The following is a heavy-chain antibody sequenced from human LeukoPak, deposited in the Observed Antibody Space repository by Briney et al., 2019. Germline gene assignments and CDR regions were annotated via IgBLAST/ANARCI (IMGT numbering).Heavy chain of an antibody. V-gene: IGHV4-34*01. J-gene: IGHJ5*02. D-gene: IGHD6-19*01. Sequence: SETLSLTCAVYGGSFSGYYWSWIRQPPGKGLEWIGEINHSGSTNYNPSLKSRVTISVDTSKNQFSLKLSSVTAADTAVYHCARGGGNSGWYWSAWGQGTLVTVSS. CDR3: ARGGGNSGWYWSA. CDR2: INHSGST. CDR1: GGSFSGYY.